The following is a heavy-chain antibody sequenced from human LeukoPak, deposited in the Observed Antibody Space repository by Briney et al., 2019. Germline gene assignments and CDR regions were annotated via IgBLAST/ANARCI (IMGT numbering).Heavy chain of an antibody. Sequence: SETLSLTCAVYGGSFSGYYWSWIRQPPGKGLEWIGEINHSGSTNYNPSLKSRVTISVDTSKNQFSLKPSSMTAAGTAVYCCARDGAVAGRYWYFDLWGRGALVTVSS. D-gene: IGHD6-19*01. V-gene: IGHV4-34*01. CDR2: INHSGST. J-gene: IGHJ2*01. CDR1: GGSFSGYY. CDR3: ARDGAVAGRYWYFDL.